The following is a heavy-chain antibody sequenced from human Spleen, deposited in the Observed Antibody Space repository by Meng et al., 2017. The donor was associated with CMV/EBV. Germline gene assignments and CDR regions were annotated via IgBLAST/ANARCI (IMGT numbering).Heavy chain of an antibody. CDR3: AKVTTPGPTGDFFDY. Sequence: GESLKISCAASGFTFSRYRMNWVRQAPGKGLEWVSSISSSSTYKYYADSMKGRFTISRDNAKNTLSLQMNSLRAEDTAVYYCAKVTTPGPTGDFFDYWGQGTLVTVSS. CDR1: GFTFSRYR. CDR2: ISSSSTYK. D-gene: IGHD3-22*01. J-gene: IGHJ4*02. V-gene: IGHV3-21*04.